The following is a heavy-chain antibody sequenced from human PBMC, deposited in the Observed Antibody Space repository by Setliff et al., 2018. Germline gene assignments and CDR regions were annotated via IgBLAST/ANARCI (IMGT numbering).Heavy chain of an antibody. J-gene: IGHJ4*02. D-gene: IGHD2-21*01. V-gene: IGHV4-39*02. Sequence: PSETLSLTCTVSGVSIGDTYYYWAWIRQPPGKGLEWVGSVSFSGSAYFSPSLKSRVAISLDTSTNVFSLKLSSLIAADTAVYYCARDPGFHSGTWPLDSWGQGRLVTVSS. CDR1: GVSIGDTYYY. CDR3: ARDPGFHSGTWPLDS. CDR2: VSFSGSA.